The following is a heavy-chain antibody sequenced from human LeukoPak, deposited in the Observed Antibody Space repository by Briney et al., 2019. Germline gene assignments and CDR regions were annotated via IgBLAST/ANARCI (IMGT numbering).Heavy chain of an antibody. D-gene: IGHD3-10*01. V-gene: IGHV4-39*07. CDR2: IYYSGST. Sequence: SETLSLTCTVSGGSISSSSYYWGWIRQPPGKGLEWIGSIYYSGSTYYNPSLKSRVTTSVDTSKNQFSLKLSSVTAADTAVYYCARGTYYYADYWGQGTLVTVSS. J-gene: IGHJ4*02. CDR3: ARGTYYYADY. CDR1: GGSISSSSYY.